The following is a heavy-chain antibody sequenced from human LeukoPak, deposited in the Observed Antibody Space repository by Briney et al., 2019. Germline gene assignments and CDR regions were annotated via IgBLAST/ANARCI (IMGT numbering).Heavy chain of an antibody. J-gene: IGHJ6*02. V-gene: IGHV1-8*01. CDR3: ARRDSSGWKSYYYYGMDV. D-gene: IGHD6-19*01. CDR1: GYTFTSYD. CDR2: MSPNSGNT. Sequence: ASVTVSFKASGYTFTSYDIHWVRQAAGQGLEGMGWMSPNSGNTGYAQKFQGRVTMTRNTSISTAYMELSSLRSEDTAVYYCARRDSSGWKSYYYYGMDVWGQGTTVTVSS.